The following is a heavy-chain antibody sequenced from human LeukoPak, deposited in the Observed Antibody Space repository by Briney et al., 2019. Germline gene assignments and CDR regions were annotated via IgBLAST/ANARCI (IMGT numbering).Heavy chain of an antibody. V-gene: IGHV4-34*01. Sequence: SETLSLTCAVYGGSFSGYYWSWIRQPPGKGLEWIGEINHSGSTNYNPSLKSRVTISVDTSKNQFSLKLSSVTAADTAVYYCARGTVSYCSSTSCGLRALDYWGQGTLVTVSS. D-gene: IGHD2-2*01. CDR1: GGSFSGYY. CDR3: ARGTVSYCSSTSCGLRALDY. CDR2: INHSGST. J-gene: IGHJ4*02.